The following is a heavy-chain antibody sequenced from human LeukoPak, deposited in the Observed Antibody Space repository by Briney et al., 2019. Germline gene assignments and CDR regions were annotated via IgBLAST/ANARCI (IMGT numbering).Heavy chain of an antibody. CDR1: GGSISSYY. Sequence: SETLSLTCTVSGGSISSYYWSWIRQPPGKGLEWIGYIYYSGSANYHPSLKSRVTISVDTSKNRSSLRLSSVTAADTAVYYCARVTGYMVEDYFDYWGQGTLVTVSS. CDR3: ARVTGYMVEDYFDY. D-gene: IGHD6-13*01. CDR2: IYYSGSA. V-gene: IGHV4-59*01. J-gene: IGHJ4*02.